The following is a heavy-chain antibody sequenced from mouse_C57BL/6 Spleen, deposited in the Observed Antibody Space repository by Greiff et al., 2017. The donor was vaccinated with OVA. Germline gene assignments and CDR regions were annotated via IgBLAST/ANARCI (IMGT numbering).Heavy chain of an antibody. V-gene: IGHV5-16*01. J-gene: IGHJ2*01. D-gene: IGHD4-1*01. CDR1: GFTFSDYY. CDR3: ARDRGLGQYYFDY. CDR2: INYDGSST. Sequence: EVKLVESEGGLVQPGSSMKLSCTASGFTFSDYYMAWVRQVPEKGLEWVANINYDGSSTYYMDSLKSRFIISRDNATTILYLQMSSLKSEDTATCYCARDRGLGQYYFDYWGQGTTLTVSS.